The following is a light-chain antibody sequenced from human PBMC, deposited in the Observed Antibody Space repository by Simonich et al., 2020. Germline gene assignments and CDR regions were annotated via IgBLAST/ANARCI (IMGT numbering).Light chain of an antibody. Sequence: QSALTQPPSASGSPGQSVTISCTGTSSDVGGYNYVSWYQQHPGKAPKLMIYEVSKRPYGVPDRFSGSKSGNTASLTISGLQAEDEADYYCCSYAGSSTWVFGGGTKLTVL. CDR3: CSYAGSSTWV. V-gene: IGLV2-8*01. CDR1: SSDVGGYNY. J-gene: IGLJ3*02. CDR2: EVS.